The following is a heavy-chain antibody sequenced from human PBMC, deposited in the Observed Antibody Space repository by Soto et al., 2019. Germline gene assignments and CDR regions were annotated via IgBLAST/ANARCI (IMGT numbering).Heavy chain of an antibody. CDR3: ASKVLSRMLSIAVAGTYYYYYGMDV. V-gene: IGHV1-69*13. CDR2: IIPIFGTA. CDR1: GGTFSSYA. Sequence: SVKVSCQASGGTFSSYAISWVRQAPGQGLEWMGGIIPIFGTANYAQKFQGRVTITADESTSTAYMELSSLRSEDTAVYYCASKVLSRMLSIAVAGTYYYYYGMDVWGQGTTVTVSS. J-gene: IGHJ6*02. D-gene: IGHD6-19*01.